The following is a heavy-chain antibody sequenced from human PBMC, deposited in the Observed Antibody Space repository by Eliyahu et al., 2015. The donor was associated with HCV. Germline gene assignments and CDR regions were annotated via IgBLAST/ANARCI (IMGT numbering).Heavy chain of an antibody. J-gene: IGHJ6*03. V-gene: IGHV3-23*01. D-gene: IGHD1-26*01. CDR3: AKGAFSGNHFYYYLDV. CDR2: VSGRGETI. CDR1: GFTFXXYA. Sequence: EVEVLESGGGVVQPGGSLXLSXAXSGFTFXXYAMGWVRQAPVKGLEWVAAVSGRGETIHLADSVRGRFTVSRDNSKKTLDLQMDSLRVGDTAIYYCAKGAFSGNHFYYYLDVWGKGATVTVS.